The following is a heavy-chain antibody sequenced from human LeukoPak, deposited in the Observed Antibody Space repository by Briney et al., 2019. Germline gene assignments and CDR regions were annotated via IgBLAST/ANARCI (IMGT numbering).Heavy chain of an antibody. CDR1: GFTFSSYA. V-gene: IGHV3-30*04. CDR2: ISYDGSNK. CDR3: ARDGPGSSQPLEYYYYYYMDV. Sequence: PGGSLRLSCAASGFTFSSYAMHWVRQAPGKGLEWVAVISYDGSNKYYAESVKGRFTISRDNSKNTLYLQMNSLRAEDTAVYYCARDGPGSSQPLEYYYYYYMDVWGKGTTVTISS. J-gene: IGHJ6*03. D-gene: IGHD6-13*01.